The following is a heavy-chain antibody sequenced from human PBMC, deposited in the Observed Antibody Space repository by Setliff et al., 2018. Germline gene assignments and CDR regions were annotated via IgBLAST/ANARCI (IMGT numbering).Heavy chain of an antibody. J-gene: IGHJ4*02. CDR1: GFTFSGYY. CDR3: VRDLHWGFDY. CDR2: IRNDGATT. V-gene: IGHV3-48*01. D-gene: IGHD7-27*01. Sequence: GGSLRLSCAASGFTFSGYYMQRVRQAPGKGLEWLSNIRNDGATTSYADSVKGRFTISRDNVKNSLFLQMNSLRAEDTAVYYCVRDLHWGFDYWGLGTLVTVSS.